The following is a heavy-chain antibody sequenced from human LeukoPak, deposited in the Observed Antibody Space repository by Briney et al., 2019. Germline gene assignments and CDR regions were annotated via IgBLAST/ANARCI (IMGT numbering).Heavy chain of an antibody. CDR1: GGSFSGYY. CDR2: INHSGST. D-gene: IGHD3-3*01. Sequence: SETLSLTCAVCGGSFSGYYWSWNRQPPGKGLEWIGEINHSGSTNYNPSLKSRVTISVDTSKNQFSLKLSSVTAADTAVYYCARHPYDFWSGYYSMGFDPWGQGTLVTVSS. CDR3: ARHPYDFWSGYYSMGFDP. J-gene: IGHJ5*02. V-gene: IGHV4-34*01.